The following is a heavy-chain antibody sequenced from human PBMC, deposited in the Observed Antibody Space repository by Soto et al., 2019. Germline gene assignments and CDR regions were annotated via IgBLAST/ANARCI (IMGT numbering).Heavy chain of an antibody. V-gene: IGHV4-59*01. CDR2: IYYSGST. CDR1: GGSIGSYY. CDR3: ARRYGASFDY. J-gene: IGHJ4*02. Sequence: SETLSLTCTVSGGSIGSYYWSWIRQPPGKGLEWIGYIYYSGSTNYNPSLKSRVTISVDTSKNQFSLKLSSVTAADTAVYYCARRYGASFDYWGQGTLVTVS. D-gene: IGHD4-17*01.